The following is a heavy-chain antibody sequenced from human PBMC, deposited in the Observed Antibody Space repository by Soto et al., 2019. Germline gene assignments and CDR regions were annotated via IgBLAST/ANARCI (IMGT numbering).Heavy chain of an antibody. D-gene: IGHD3-3*01. CDR2: IGGSGDTT. CDR3: GKEPFVTVFGLVTF. Sequence: EVQLVESGGALVQPGGSLRLSCEASGFSFIDYGMSWVRQSPGKGLQWVAGIGGSGDTTNYADSVKGRFTISRDNSKNTLYLQMNSLTADDAAVYYCGKEPFVTVFGLVTFWGQGTLVSVSS. J-gene: IGHJ4*02. V-gene: IGHV3-23*04. CDR1: GFSFIDYG.